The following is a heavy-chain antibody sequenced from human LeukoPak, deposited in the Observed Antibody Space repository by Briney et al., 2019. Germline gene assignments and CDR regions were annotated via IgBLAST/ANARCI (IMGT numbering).Heavy chain of an antibody. D-gene: IGHD3-10*01. CDR1: GFTFSSYA. V-gene: IGHV3-30*04. CDR3: ARASGLTMRSAFDM. Sequence: GGSLRLSCAASGFTFSSYAMHWVRQAPGKGLEWVAVISNDGSNKYYADYVKGRFTISRDNSKNTLYLQMNSLRVEDTAIFYCARASGLTMRSAFDMWGQGTMVTVSS. CDR2: ISNDGSNK. J-gene: IGHJ3*02.